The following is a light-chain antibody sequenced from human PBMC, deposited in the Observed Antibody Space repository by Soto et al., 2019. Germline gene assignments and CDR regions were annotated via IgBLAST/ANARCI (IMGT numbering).Light chain of an antibody. CDR1: QSVNTN. Sequence: EIVMTQSPATLSVSPGQRVTLSCRASQSVNTNLAWYQHKPGQAPRLLIYGASTRATGIPDRFSGSGSGTDFTLTISRLEPEDFAVYYCQQYGSSRTFGQGTRLEIK. CDR3: QQYGSSRT. V-gene: IGKV3-20*01. J-gene: IGKJ5*01. CDR2: GAS.